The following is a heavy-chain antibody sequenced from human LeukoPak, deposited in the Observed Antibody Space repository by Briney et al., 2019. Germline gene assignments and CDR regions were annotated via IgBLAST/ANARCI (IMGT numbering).Heavy chain of an antibody. Sequence: PGGSLRLSCAASGFTFSSYEMNWVRQAPGKGLEWVSYISSSGSTIYYADSVKGRFTISRDNAKNSLYLQMNSLRAEDTAVYYCASHAVLRYFDWLPRLDAFDIWGQGTMVTVSS. CDR2: ISSSGSTI. CDR3: ASHAVLRYFDWLPRLDAFDI. V-gene: IGHV3-48*03. CDR1: GFTFSSYE. D-gene: IGHD3-9*01. J-gene: IGHJ3*02.